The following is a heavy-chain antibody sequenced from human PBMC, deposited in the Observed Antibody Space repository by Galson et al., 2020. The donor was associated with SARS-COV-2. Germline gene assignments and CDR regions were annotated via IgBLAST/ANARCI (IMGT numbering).Heavy chain of an antibody. Sequence: GESLKISCAASGFTFSDHAMNWVRQAPGKGLEWVAQIFFDGSEKYYGDSVRGRFTISRDSSKNTVYLQMNNLRVDDTAVYYCARDGQSSRGWAFDDWGQGTLLTVSS. CDR2: IFFDGSEK. D-gene: IGHD6-19*01. CDR3: ARDGQSSRGWAFDD. CDR1: GFTFSDHA. V-gene: IGHV3-33*01. J-gene: IGHJ4*02.